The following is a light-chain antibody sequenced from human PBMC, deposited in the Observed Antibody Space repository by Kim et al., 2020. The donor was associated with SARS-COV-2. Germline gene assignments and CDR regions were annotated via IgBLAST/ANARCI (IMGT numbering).Light chain of an antibody. CDR2: GKN. CDR3: NSRDNSGDHVV. CDR1: SLRTYY. J-gene: IGLJ2*01. V-gene: IGLV3-19*01. Sequence: SSELTQDPAVSVALGQTVRITCQGVSLRTYYASWYQQKPGQAPIVVIIGKNNRRSGIPDGFSGSSYRNTASLTVTGAEAVDEDDYYCNSRDNSGDHVVLGGGTQLIVL.